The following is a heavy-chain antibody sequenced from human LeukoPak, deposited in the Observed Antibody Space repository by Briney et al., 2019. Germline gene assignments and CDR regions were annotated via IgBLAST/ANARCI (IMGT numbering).Heavy chain of an antibody. CDR2: ISSSGSGGNT. V-gene: IGHV3-23*01. CDR3: AISILWSEAFDM. CDR1: GVTLSNYA. Sequence: PGGSLRLSCVASGVTLSNYAMSWARQAPGKGLEWVSGISSSGSGGNTYYADSVKGRFTISRDRSKNTLYLQMNSLRAEDTAIYYCAISILWSEAFDMWGRGTVVTVSS. J-gene: IGHJ3*02. D-gene: IGHD2-21*01.